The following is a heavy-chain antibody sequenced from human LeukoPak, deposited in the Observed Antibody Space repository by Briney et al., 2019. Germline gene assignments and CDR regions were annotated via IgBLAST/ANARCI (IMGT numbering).Heavy chain of an antibody. Sequence: SETLSLTCTVSGGSISSSSYYWGWIRQPPGQGLEWIGSIYYSGSTYYNPSLKSRVTISVDTSENQFSLKLSSVTAADTAVYYCARHPSDYSNLFDYWGQGTLVTVSS. J-gene: IGHJ4*02. V-gene: IGHV4-39*01. D-gene: IGHD4-4*01. CDR2: IYYSGST. CDR3: ARHPSDYSNLFDY. CDR1: GGSISSSSYY.